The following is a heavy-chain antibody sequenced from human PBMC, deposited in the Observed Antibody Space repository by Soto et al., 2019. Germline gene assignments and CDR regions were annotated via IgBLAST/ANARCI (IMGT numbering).Heavy chain of an antibody. J-gene: IGHJ3*02. CDR3: AKDLSLGAFDI. CDR2: ISQSGGTI. D-gene: IGHD3-16*02. V-gene: IGHV3-23*01. Sequence: EVQLLESGGGLAQPGGSLTLSCEDSGFTFSSYAMNWVRQAPGKGLEWVSAISQSGGTINYADSVKDRLTISRDNSKNTLYLQMNSLRAEDTAIYYCAKDLSLGAFDIWGQGTMVTVSS. CDR1: GFTFSSYA.